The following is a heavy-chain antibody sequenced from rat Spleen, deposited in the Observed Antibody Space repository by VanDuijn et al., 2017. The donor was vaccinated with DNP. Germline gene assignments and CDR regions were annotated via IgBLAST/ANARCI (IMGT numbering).Heavy chain of an antibody. V-gene: IGHV5S23*01. D-gene: IGHD1-11*01. J-gene: IGHJ2*01. CDR2: ISTSGGST. Sequence: EVQLVESGGGLVQPGRSLKLSCAASGFTFSDYAMAWVRQAPKKGLEWVATISTSGGSTYYRDSVKGRFTISRDNAKSTTYLQMNSLRSEDMATYYCAKAGGYSPWYFDYWGQGVMVTVSS. CDR1: GFTFSDYA. CDR3: AKAGGYSPWYFDY.